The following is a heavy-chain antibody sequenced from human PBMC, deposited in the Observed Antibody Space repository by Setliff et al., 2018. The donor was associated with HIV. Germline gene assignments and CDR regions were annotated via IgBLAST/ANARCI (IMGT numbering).Heavy chain of an antibody. Sequence: SETLSLTCTVSGGSISSYYWSWIRQPPGKGLEWIGHIYTTGSTNYNPSLKSRVTISVDTPKNQFSLKLRSVTAADTAVYYCARVGYYDSSFDYWGQGTLVTVSS. CDR3: ARVGYYDSSFDY. CDR1: GGSISSYY. V-gene: IGHV4-4*08. J-gene: IGHJ4*02. D-gene: IGHD3-22*01. CDR2: IYTTGST.